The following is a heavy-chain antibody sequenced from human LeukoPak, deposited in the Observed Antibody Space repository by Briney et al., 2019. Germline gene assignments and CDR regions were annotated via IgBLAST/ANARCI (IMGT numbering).Heavy chain of an antibody. CDR1: GFTFSSYA. J-gene: IGHJ4*02. CDR2: ISSGDRT. Sequence: GGSLRLSCAASGFTFSSYAMNWVRQAPGKGLEWVAGISSGDRTFHAGSVKGRFTISRGNSKNTLYLLMNELSAEDTAVYYCAKSHSLEYRGYFDYWGQGTLVTVSS. CDR3: AKSHSLEYRGYFDY. V-gene: IGHV3-23*01. D-gene: IGHD2/OR15-2a*01.